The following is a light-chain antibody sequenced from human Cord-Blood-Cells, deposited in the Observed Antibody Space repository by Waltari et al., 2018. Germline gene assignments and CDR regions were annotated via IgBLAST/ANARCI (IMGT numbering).Light chain of an antibody. CDR2: DVS. Sequence: QSALTQPASVSGSPGQSITISCTGTSSDVGCYNYVSWYQQHPGKAPKLMIYDVSNRPSGVSNRFSGSKSGNTASLTISGLQAVDEADYYCSSYTSSSTLVFGGGTKLTVL. J-gene: IGLJ2*01. CDR3: SSYTSSSTLV. V-gene: IGLV2-14*01. CDR1: SSDVGCYNY.